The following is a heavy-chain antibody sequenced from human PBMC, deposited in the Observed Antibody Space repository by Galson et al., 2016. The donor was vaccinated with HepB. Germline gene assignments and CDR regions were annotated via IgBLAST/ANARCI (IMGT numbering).Heavy chain of an antibody. D-gene: IGHD1-26*01. CDR1: GYTFAKYT. V-gene: IGHV1-3*04. J-gene: IGHJ4*02. CDR2: INTGDGTT. CDR3: VREVAATFRFDF. Sequence: SVKVSCKASGYTFAKYTVQWLRQAPGQRLEWMEWINTGDGTTKYSQKFQGRVTFTRDTSASTAYMELSSLRSEDTAVYYCVREVAATFRFDFWGPGTLVTVSS.